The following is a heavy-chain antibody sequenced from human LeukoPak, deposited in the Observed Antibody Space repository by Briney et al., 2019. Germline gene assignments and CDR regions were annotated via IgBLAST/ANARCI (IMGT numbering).Heavy chain of an antibody. CDR2: ISASGGTT. D-gene: IGHD3-16*02. V-gene: IGHV3-23*01. CDR1: GFTFSVYA. CDR3: ARGQGGVMITFGGVIVFDY. J-gene: IGHJ4*02. Sequence: GGSLRLSCAASGFTFSVYAMAWVRQAPGKGLEWVSAISASGGTTYYADSVKGRFTVSRDNSMSTLYLQMNSLRAEDTAVYYCARGQGGVMITFGGVIVFDYWGQGTPVPVSS.